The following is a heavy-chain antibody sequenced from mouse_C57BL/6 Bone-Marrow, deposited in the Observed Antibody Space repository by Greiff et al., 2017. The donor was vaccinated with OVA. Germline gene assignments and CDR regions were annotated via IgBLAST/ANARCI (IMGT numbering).Heavy chain of an antibody. CDR1: GYSFTGYY. Sequence: EVKLEESGPELVKPGASVKISCKASGYSFTGYYMHWVKQSSEKSLEWIGEINPSTGGTSYNQKFKGKATLTVDKSSSTAYMQLKSLTSEDSAVYYCARGTYGNYPDYWGQGTTLTVSS. J-gene: IGHJ2*01. D-gene: IGHD2-1*01. CDR2: INPSTGGT. CDR3: ARGTYGNYPDY. V-gene: IGHV1-43*01.